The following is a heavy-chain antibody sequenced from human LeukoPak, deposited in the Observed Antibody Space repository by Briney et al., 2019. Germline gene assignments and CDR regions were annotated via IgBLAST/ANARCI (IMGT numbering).Heavy chain of an antibody. CDR3: ARDRVVVPAAKRGWFDP. CDR1: GYTFTCYY. V-gene: IGHV1-2*02. D-gene: IGHD2-2*01. J-gene: IGHJ5*02. Sequence: GASVKVSCKASGYTFTCYYMHWVRQAPGQGLEWMGWINPNSGGTNYAQKFQGRVTMTRDTSISTAYMELSRPRSDDTAVYYCARDRVVVPAAKRGWFDPWGQGTLVTVSS. CDR2: INPNSGGT.